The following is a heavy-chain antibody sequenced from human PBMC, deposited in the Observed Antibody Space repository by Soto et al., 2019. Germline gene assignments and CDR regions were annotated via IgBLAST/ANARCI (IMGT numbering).Heavy chain of an antibody. J-gene: IGHJ4*02. CDR3: AHRSRGYAYYFDQ. V-gene: IGHV2-5*02. CDR1: GFSLSTRGVG. Sequence: QITLKESGPTLVKPTQTLTLTCSFSGFSLSTRGVGVGWIRQPPGKALEWLALIFWDDDKWYSPSLSSMLTITEDTSKHQVVLTTTNMDPVDTATYYCAHRSRGYAYYFDQWGQGTLVTVSS. D-gene: IGHD5-12*01. CDR2: IFWDDDK.